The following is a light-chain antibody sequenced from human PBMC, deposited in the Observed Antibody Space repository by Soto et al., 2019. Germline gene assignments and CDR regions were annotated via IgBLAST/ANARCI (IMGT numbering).Light chain of an antibody. CDR3: NQYGSSTYT. J-gene: IGKJ2*01. CDR2: GAS. CDR1: QSVSSSY. V-gene: IGKV3-20*01. Sequence: EIVLTQSPGTLSLSPGERATLSCRASQSVSSSYLAWYQQKPGQAPRLLIYGASSRATGIPDRFRGSGSGTDFTLTIIRLEPEDFAVYYCNQYGSSTYTFGQGTKVDIK.